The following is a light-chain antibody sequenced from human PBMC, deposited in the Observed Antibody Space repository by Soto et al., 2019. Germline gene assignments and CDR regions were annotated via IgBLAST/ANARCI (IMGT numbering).Light chain of an antibody. CDR2: GAS. CDR3: HQYNNWPSWT. Sequence: EIVLTQAPGTLSLSPVERAALSCRSIQSVSSSYLAWYQQEPGQAPRLLIYGASSRATGIPDRFSGSGSETEFTLTISRLQPEDFAVYYCHQYNNWPSWTFGQGTKVDTK. J-gene: IGKJ1*01. V-gene: IGKV3-20*01. CDR1: QSVSSSY.